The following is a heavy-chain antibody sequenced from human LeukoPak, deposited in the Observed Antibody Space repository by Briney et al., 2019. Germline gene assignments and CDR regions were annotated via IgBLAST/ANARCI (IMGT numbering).Heavy chain of an antibody. D-gene: IGHD7-27*01. CDR3: ARGAWGSLDY. J-gene: IGHJ4*02. CDR1: GFTVSSNY. V-gene: IGHV3-74*01. Sequence: GGSLRLSCAASGFTVSSNYMSWVRQAPGKGLVWVSRINSDGSSTIYADSVKGRFTISRDNAKNTLYLQMNSLRAEDTAVYYCARGAWGSLDYWGQGTLVTVSS. CDR2: INSDGSST.